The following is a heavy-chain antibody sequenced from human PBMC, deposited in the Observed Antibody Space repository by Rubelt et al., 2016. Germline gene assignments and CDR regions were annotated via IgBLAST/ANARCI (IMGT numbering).Heavy chain of an antibody. V-gene: IGHV4-39*07. J-gene: IGHJ6*02. CDR2: INHSGST. CDR3: ARWGYSQSHYYYGMDV. CDR1: GGSISSSTYY. D-gene: IGHD5-18*01. Sequence: QLQLQESGPGLVKPSETLSLTCTVSGGSISSSTYYWGWIRQPPGKGLEWIGEINHSGSTNYNPSLKIGVTISVDTSKNHVALKLSSVTAADTAVYYCARWGYSQSHYYYGMDVWGQGTTVTVSS.